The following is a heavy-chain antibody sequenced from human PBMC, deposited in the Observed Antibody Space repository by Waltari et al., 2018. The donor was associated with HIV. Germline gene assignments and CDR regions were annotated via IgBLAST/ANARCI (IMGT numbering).Heavy chain of an antibody. V-gene: IGHV1-18*01. CDR3: ARDGGGSGGSCWN. Sequence: QVQLVQSGAEVKKPGASVKVSCKASGYTVTSSGISWVRQSPGQGLEWMGWISAYKCNKNYAQKLQGRVTMTTDTSTSTAYMVLRGLGSDDTAVYYCARDGGGSGGSCWNWGQGTLVTVSS. CDR2: ISAYKCNK. J-gene: IGHJ4*02. CDR1: GYTVTSSG. D-gene: IGHD2-15*01.